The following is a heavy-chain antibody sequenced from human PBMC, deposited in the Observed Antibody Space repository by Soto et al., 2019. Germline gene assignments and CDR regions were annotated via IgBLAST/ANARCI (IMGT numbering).Heavy chain of an antibody. V-gene: IGHV3-11*05. CDR2: ISSSSSYT. J-gene: IGHJ4*02. D-gene: IGHD4-17*01. CDR1: GFTFSDYY. Sequence: GSLRLSCAASGFTFSDYYMSWIRQAPGKGLEWVSYISSSSSYTNYADSVKGRFTISRDNAKNSLYLQMNSLRAEDTAVYFCVRVGGYYGDYPNFDYWGQGTLVTVSS. CDR3: VRVGGYYGDYPNFDY.